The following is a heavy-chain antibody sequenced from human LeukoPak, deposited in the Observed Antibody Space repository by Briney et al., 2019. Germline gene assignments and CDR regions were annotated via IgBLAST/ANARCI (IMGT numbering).Heavy chain of an antibody. CDR2: INPNSGGT. J-gene: IGHJ5*02. V-gene: IGHV1-2*06. D-gene: IGHD2-2*01. Sequence: ASVKVSCKASGYTFTGYYMHWVRQAPGQGLEWMGRINPNSGGTNYAQKFQGRVTMTRDTSISTAYMELSRLRSDDTAVYYCARSQVVVVPAAMTWFDPWGQGTLVTVSS. CDR1: GYTFTGYY. CDR3: ARSQVVVVPAAMTWFDP.